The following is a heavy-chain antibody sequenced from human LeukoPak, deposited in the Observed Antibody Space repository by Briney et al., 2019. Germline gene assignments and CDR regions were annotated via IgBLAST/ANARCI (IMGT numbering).Heavy chain of an antibody. D-gene: IGHD3-22*01. V-gene: IGHV1-46*01. CDR3: ARDSYYDSSGSVDY. Sequence: ASVKVSCKASGYTFTSHYMHWVRQAPGQGLEWMGRINHSGGSTTYAQRFQGRVTMTRDTSTSTVYMELSSLRSEDTAVYFCARDSYYDSSGSVDYWGQGPLVTVSS. CDR2: INHSGGST. CDR1: GYTFTSHY. J-gene: IGHJ4*02.